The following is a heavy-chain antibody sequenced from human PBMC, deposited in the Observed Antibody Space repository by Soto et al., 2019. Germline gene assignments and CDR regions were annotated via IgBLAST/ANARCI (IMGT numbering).Heavy chain of an antibody. CDR3: AKVGGFYFDSNGYYRYFDY. V-gene: IGHV3-23*01. Sequence: GGSLRLSCAASGFTFSSYAMSWVRQAPGKGLEWVSVISGRGGSSYYADSVKGQFTISRDNSENTLYVQMKSQRAEDTAVNYCAKVGGFYFDSNGYYRYFDYWGQGTLVTVSA. CDR1: GFTFSSYA. CDR2: ISGRGGSS. D-gene: IGHD3-22*01. J-gene: IGHJ4*02.